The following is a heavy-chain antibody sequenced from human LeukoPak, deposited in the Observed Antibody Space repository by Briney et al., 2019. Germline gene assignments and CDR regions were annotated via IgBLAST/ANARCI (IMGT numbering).Heavy chain of an antibody. D-gene: IGHD5-12*01. Sequence: ASVKVSCKASGGTFSNYAMSWVRQAPGKGLEWVSGINDNGSTRFYAASVKGRFTSSRDNPKNTLYLQMNGLRVEDTAVYYCAKDMQTWPRFPDYWGQGTLVTVSS. CDR3: AKDMQTWPRFPDY. J-gene: IGHJ4*02. CDR1: GGTFSNYA. CDR2: INDNGSTR. V-gene: IGHV3-23*01.